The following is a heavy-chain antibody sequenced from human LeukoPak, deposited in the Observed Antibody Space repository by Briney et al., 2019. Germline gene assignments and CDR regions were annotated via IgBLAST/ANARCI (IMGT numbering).Heavy chain of an antibody. CDR1: GFTFSSYA. Sequence: GGSLRLSCTASGFTFSSYAMSWVRQAPGKGLEWVSAISGSGGSTYYADSVKGRFTISRDNSKNTLYLQMNSLRAEDTAVYYCAKGVAVAARAEYFQHWGQGTLVTVSS. J-gene: IGHJ1*01. CDR3: AKGVAVAARAEYFQH. D-gene: IGHD6-19*01. V-gene: IGHV3-23*01. CDR2: ISGSGGST.